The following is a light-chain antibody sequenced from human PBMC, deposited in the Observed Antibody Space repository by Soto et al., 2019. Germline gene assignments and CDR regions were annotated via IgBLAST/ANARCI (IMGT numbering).Light chain of an antibody. CDR2: GAS. Sequence: PGTLSVSPGASATLSCRASQSVRSNLAWYQQKPGQAPRLLIYGASNRATGIPDRFSGSGSGTDFTLTISRLEPEDLAVYYCQQYDSSPLTVGGGTKVDIK. CDR1: QSVRSN. J-gene: IGKJ4*01. CDR3: QQYDSSPLT. V-gene: IGKV3-20*01.